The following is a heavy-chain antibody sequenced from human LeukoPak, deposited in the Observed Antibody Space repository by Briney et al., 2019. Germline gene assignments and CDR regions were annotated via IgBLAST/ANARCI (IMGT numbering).Heavy chain of an antibody. J-gene: IGHJ6*03. CDR1: GGSFSGYY. D-gene: IGHD6-19*01. CDR2: INHSGST. V-gene: IGHV4-34*01. Sequence: SETLSLTCAVDGGSFSGYYWSWIRQPPGKGLEWIGEINHSGSTNYNPSLKSRVTISVDTSKNQFSLKLSSVTAADTAVYYCAKLSGYSSGWYQGPNYYMDVWGKGTTVTVSS. CDR3: AKLSGYSSGWYQGPNYYMDV.